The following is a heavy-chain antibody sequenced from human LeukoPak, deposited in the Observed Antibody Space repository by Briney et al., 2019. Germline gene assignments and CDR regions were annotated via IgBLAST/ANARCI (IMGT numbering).Heavy chain of an antibody. CDR3: VAGKEI. CDR1: GFSFSSYA. J-gene: IGHJ4*02. D-gene: IGHD1-1*01. Sequence: TGGSLRLSCSVSGFSFSSYAMHWVRQAPGKGLEYVSSISSNGDSTYYADSVKGRFTISRDNSKNTLFLQMSSLRAEDTAVYYCVAGKEIWGQGTLVTVSS. CDR2: ISSNGDST. V-gene: IGHV3-64D*09.